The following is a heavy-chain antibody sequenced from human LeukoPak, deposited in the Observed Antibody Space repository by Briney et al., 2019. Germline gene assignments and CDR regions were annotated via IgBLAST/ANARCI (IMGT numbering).Heavy chain of an antibody. J-gene: IGHJ5*02. V-gene: IGHV3-23*01. CDR3: AKVSSNYYGSGSFPRNWFDP. D-gene: IGHD3-10*01. CDR2: ISGSGGST. CDR1: GFTFSSYA. Sequence: PGASLRLSCAASGFTFSSYAMSWVRQAPGKGLEWVSAISGSGGSTYYADSVKGRFTISRDNSKNTLYLQMNSLRAEDTAVYYCAKVSSNYYGSGSFPRNWFDPWGQGTLVTVSS.